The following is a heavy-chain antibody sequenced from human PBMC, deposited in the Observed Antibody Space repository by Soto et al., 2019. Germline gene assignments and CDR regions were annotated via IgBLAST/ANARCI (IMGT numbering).Heavy chain of an antibody. J-gene: IGHJ3*02. CDR3: ARDIDGIAVAGSLFDI. D-gene: IGHD6-19*01. Sequence: LRLSCAASGFTFSSYGMHWVRQAPGKGLEWVAVIWYDGSNKYYADSVKGRFTISRDNSKNTLYLQMNSLRAEDTAVYYCARDIDGIAVAGSLFDIWGQGTMVTVSS. CDR2: IWYDGSNK. V-gene: IGHV3-33*01. CDR1: GFTFSSYG.